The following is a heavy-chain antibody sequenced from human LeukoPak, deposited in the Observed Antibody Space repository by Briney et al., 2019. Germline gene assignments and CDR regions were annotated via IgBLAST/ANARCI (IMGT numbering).Heavy chain of an antibody. CDR3: ARDIRIAVAGKTDY. CDR2: IKQDGSEK. D-gene: IGHD6-19*01. CDR1: GFTFSSYS. J-gene: IGHJ4*02. Sequence: PGGSLRLSCAASGFTFSSYSMNWVRQAPGKGLEWVANIKQDGSEKYYVDSVKGRFTISRDNAKNSLYLQMNSLRAEDTAVYYCARDIRIAVAGKTDYWGQGTLVTVSS. V-gene: IGHV3-7*01.